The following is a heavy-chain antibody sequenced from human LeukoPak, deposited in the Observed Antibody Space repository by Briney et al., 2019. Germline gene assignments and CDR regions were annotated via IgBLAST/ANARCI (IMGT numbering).Heavy chain of an antibody. V-gene: IGHV3-74*01. CDR2: INSDGSST. Sequence: GGSLRLSCAASGFTFSSYWMRWVRQPPGKGLVWVSRINSDGSSTNYADSVKGRFTISRDNTKNTLYLQMNSLRAEDTAVYYCARDIPSDSSGYPISSQHWGQGTLVTVSS. CDR1: GFTFSSYW. CDR3: ARDIPSDSSGYPISSQH. J-gene: IGHJ1*01. D-gene: IGHD3-22*01.